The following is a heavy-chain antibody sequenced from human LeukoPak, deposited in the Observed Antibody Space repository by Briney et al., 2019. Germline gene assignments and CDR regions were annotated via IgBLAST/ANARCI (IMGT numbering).Heavy chain of an antibody. CDR2: IYYSGST. D-gene: IGHD3-22*01. CDR1: GGSISSSSYY. J-gene: IGHJ6*02. V-gene: IGHV4-39*01. CDR3: ARSREWIYYYYYYYGMDV. Sequence: SETLSLTCTVSGGSISSSSYYWGWIRQPPGKGLEWIGSIYYSGSTYYNPSLKSRVTISVDTSKNQFSLKLSSVTAADTAVYYCARSREWIYYYYYYYGMDVWGQGTTVTVSS.